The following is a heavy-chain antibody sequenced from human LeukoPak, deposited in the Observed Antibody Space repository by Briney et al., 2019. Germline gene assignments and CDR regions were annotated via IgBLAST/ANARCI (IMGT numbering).Heavy chain of an antibody. CDR1: GFTFSDYY. CDR3: ARDSIVRGNIGNDMDV. V-gene: IGHV3-11*01. CDR2: ISHSGRTM. D-gene: IGHD2-8*01. Sequence: GGSLRLSCAASGFTFSDYYMSWIRQAPGKGLEWVSYISHSGRTMYYADSVMGRFTISRDNAKNSLYLQMNSLRAGDTAVYYCARDSIVRGNIGNDMDVWGKGTTVTVSS. J-gene: IGHJ6*03.